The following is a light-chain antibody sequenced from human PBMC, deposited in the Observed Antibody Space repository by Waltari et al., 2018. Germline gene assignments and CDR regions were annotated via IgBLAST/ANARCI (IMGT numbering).Light chain of an antibody. V-gene: IGKV3-15*01. Sequence: EIVMTQSPATLSVSPGERATLSCRASQSVSSNLAWYQQKPGQAPRLLIYDASTRATDIPARISGGGSGTEFTLTISSLQSEDFAVYYCQQYNDWPQTFGQGTKVEIK. J-gene: IGKJ1*01. CDR1: QSVSSN. CDR2: DAS. CDR3: QQYNDWPQT.